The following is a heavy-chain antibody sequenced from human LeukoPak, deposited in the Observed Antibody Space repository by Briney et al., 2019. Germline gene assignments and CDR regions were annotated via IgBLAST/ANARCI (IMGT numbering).Heavy chain of an antibody. Sequence: GGSLRLSCAASGFTFDDYAMHWVRQAPGKGLEWVSGISWNSGSIGYADSVKGRFTISRDNAKNSLYLQMNSLRAEDTALYYCAKGGDSYGNFDIWGQGTMVTVSS. J-gene: IGHJ3*02. D-gene: IGHD5-18*01. CDR3: AKGGDSYGNFDI. V-gene: IGHV3-9*01. CDR1: GFTFDDYA. CDR2: ISWNSGSI.